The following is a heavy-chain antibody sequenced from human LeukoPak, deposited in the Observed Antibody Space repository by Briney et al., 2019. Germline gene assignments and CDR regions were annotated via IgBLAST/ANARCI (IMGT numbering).Heavy chain of an antibody. V-gene: IGHV3-48*04. J-gene: IGHJ4*02. CDR1: GFTFSSYG. CDR3: ARAGYYDSSGYALDY. CDR2: ISSSGSTI. Sequence: PGRSLRLSCAASGFTFSSYGMHWVRQAPGKGLEWVSYISSSGSTIYYADSVKGRFTISRDNAKNSLYLQMNSLRAEDTAVYYCARAGYYDSSGYALDYWGQGTLVTVSS. D-gene: IGHD3-22*01.